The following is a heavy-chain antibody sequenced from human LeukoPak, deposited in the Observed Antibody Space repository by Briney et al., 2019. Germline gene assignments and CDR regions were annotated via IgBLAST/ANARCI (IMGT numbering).Heavy chain of an antibody. V-gene: IGHV3-9*03. D-gene: IGHD6-6*01. Sequence: PGGSLRLSCAASGFTFDDYAMHWVRHAPGKGLEWVSGISWNSGSIGYADSVKGRFTISRDNAKNSLYLQMNSLRAEDMALYYCAKGAEYSSSSPSFDYWGQGTLVTVSS. CDR2: ISWNSGSI. CDR3: AKGAEYSSSSPSFDY. CDR1: GFTFDDYA. J-gene: IGHJ4*02.